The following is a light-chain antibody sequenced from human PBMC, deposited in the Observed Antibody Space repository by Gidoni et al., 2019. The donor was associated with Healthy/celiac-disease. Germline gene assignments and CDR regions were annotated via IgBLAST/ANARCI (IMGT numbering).Light chain of an antibody. CDR2: SNT. CDR1: SSNIGSNP. V-gene: IGLV1-44*01. J-gene: IGLJ1*01. Sequence: QSVLTQPPSASGTPGQRVTISCSGSSSNIGSNPVNWYQQLPGTAPKLLTYSNTQRPSGVPDRFSGSKSGTSASLAISGLQSEDEADYYCAAWDDSLNGYVFGTGTKVTVL. CDR3: AAWDDSLNGYV.